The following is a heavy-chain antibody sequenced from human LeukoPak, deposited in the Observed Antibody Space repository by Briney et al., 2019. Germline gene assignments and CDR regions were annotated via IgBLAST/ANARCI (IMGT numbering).Heavy chain of an antibody. V-gene: IGHV4-59*08. CDR1: VGSISSNY. Sequence: SETLSLTCTVSVGSISSNYWSWIRQPPGKGLEWVGYIYYSGSTNYNPSLKSRVTISVDTSKNQFSLKLSSVTAADTAVYYCASYSSSWFGGAFDYWGQGTLVTVSS. D-gene: IGHD6-13*01. J-gene: IGHJ4*02. CDR2: IYYSGST. CDR3: ASYSSSWFGGAFDY.